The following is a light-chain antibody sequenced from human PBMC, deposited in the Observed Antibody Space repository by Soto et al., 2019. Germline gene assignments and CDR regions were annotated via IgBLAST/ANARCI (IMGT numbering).Light chain of an antibody. J-gene: IGLJ1*01. CDR3: CSYAGSYTYV. V-gene: IGLV2-11*01. CDR2: NVI. CDR1: SSDVGGYNF. Sequence: QSALTQPRSVSGSPGQSVTISCTGTSSDVGGYNFVSWYQHHPGKAPKLMIYNVIQWPSGVPDRCSASNSGNTASLTISGLQAEDEAYYYCCSYAGSYTYVFGTGTKVNVL.